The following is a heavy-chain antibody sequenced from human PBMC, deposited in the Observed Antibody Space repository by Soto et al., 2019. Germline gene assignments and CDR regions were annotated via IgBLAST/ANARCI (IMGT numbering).Heavy chain of an antibody. J-gene: IGHJ4*02. D-gene: IGHD2-2*01. V-gene: IGHV3-30*04. Sequence: QVHLVEAGGGVVQPGRSLTLSCAASGFTFGSHTMHWVRQTPGKGLEWVGYISYDGSLQDHADSVKGRFSISRDNGRNTVFLEMNSPRPEDSAVYYRARTYSSSWNYLDYWGQGNLVTVSS. CDR2: ISYDGSLQ. CDR1: GFTFGSHT. CDR3: ARTYSSSWNYLDY.